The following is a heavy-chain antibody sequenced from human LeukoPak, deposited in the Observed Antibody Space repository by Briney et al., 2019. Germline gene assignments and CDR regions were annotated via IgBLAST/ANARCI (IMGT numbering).Heavy chain of an antibody. CDR1: GFTFSDHY. CDR2: IRNKAKSYTT. Sequence: GGSLRLSCAASGFTFSDHYMDWVRQAPGKGLEWVGRIRNKAKSYTTEYAASVKGRFTISRDDSTNSLFLQMNSLRTEDTAVYYCARGVDTAMVTADYWGQGTLVTVSS. V-gene: IGHV3-72*01. D-gene: IGHD5-18*01. CDR3: ARGVDTAMVTADY. J-gene: IGHJ4*02.